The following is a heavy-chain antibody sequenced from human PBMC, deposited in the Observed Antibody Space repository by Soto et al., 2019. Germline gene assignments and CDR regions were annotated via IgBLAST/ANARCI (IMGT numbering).Heavy chain of an antibody. CDR1: GGSVSSGGFS. Sequence: QLQLQESGSGLVKPSQTLSLTCTVSGGSVSSGGFSWSWIRQPPGKGLEWIGYIYPSGSTYYNPSLKSRGTISRDRSKNQFSLKLTSVTAADSAVYYCARGGDYYLDAWGQGTLVTVSS. CDR3: ARGGDYYLDA. D-gene: IGHD2-21*01. V-gene: IGHV4-30-2*01. CDR2: IYPSGST. J-gene: IGHJ4*02.